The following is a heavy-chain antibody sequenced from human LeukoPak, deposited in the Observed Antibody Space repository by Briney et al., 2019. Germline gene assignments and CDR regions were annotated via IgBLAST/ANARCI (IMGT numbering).Heavy chain of an antibody. CDR2: IIPILGIA. Sequence: RASVTVSCKASGGTFSSYAISWVRQAPGQGLEWMGRIIPILGIANYAQKFQGRVTITADKSTSTAYMELSSLRSEDTAVYYCARVRQLPIVGATSNWFDPWGQGTLVTVSS. CDR1: GGTFSSYA. CDR3: ARVRQLPIVGATSNWFDP. D-gene: IGHD1-26*01. V-gene: IGHV1-69*04. J-gene: IGHJ5*02.